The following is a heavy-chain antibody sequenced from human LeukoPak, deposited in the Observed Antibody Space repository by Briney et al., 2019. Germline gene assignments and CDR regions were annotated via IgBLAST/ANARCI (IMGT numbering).Heavy chain of an antibody. J-gene: IGHJ4*02. CDR1: TFTFSSYN. Sequence: GGSLRLSCAASTFTFSSYNMNWVRQAPGKGLEWVSSISSSGTYIYYRDSVKGRFTISRDNAENSLYLEMNSLRVEDTAVYYCAKDPSTTPRETQYWGQGTLVTVSS. D-gene: IGHD1-1*01. V-gene: IGHV3-21*04. CDR3: AKDPSTTPRETQY. CDR2: ISSSGTYI.